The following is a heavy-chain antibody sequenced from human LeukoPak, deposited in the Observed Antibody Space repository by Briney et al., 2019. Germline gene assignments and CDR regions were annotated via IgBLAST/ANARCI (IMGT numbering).Heavy chain of an antibody. J-gene: IGHJ4*02. V-gene: IGHV3-21*01. CDR3: ARVRGSTSPGIHDY. CDR2: ISSSSSYI. CDR1: GFTFSSYS. Sequence: PGGSLRLSCAASGFTFSSYSMNWVRQAPGKGLEWVSSISSSSSYIYYADSVKGRFTISRDNAKTSLYLQMNSLRAEDTAVYYCARVRGSTSPGIHDYWGQGTLVTVSS. D-gene: IGHD2-2*01.